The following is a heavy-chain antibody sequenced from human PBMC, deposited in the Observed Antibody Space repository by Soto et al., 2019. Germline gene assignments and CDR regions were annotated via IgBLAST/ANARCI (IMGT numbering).Heavy chain of an antibody. D-gene: IGHD4-17*01. CDR3: AIYGDYMADAFDI. V-gene: IGHV3-30*03. Sequence: QVQLVESGGGVVQPGRSLRLSCAASGFTFSSYGMHWVRQAPGKGLEWVAVISYDGSNKYYADSVKGRFTISRDNSKNTVYLKRNSLRAEDTAVYYCAIYGDYMADAFDIWGQGTMVTVSS. CDR1: GFTFSSYG. J-gene: IGHJ3*02. CDR2: ISYDGSNK.